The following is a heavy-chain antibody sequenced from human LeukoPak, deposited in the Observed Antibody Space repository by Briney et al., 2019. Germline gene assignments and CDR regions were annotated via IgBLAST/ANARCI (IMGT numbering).Heavy chain of an antibody. D-gene: IGHD2-2*01. CDR3: ARVGVVVVPAATVFDY. J-gene: IGHJ4*02. CDR1: GFTISNYW. CDR2: IKQAESER. V-gene: IGHV3-7*01. Sequence: GGSLRPSCAASGFTISNYWMSWVRQAPGKGLEWVANIKQAESERFYVDSVKDRFIIFRDNAENSVYLQMNSLRAEDTAVYYCARVGVVVVPAATVFDYWGQGTRVTVSS.